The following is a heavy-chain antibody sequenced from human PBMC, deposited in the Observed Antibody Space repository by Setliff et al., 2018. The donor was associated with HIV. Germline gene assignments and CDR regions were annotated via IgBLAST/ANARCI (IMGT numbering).Heavy chain of an antibody. CDR3: VRVDYGDYDFDY. CDR1: GHSITSDYQ. J-gene: IGHJ4*02. Sequence: SETLSLTCTVSGHSITSDYQWGWIRRPPGKGLEWIGSIYPSGSTYYNPSLKSQVTISVDTTKSQISLKLISVTAAYTAVFYCVRVDYGDYDFDYWGQGTLVTVSS. V-gene: IGHV4-38-2*02. CDR2: IYPSGST. D-gene: IGHD4-17*01.